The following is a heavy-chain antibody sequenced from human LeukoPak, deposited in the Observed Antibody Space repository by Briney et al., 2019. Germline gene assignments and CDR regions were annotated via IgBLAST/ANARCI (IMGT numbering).Heavy chain of an antibody. CDR2: IDGSVGST. J-gene: IGHJ4*02. D-gene: IGHD7-27*01. CDR3: AKDEPDWGSYFDY. CDR1: GFTFSSYT. V-gene: IGHV3-23*01. Sequence: GGSVRLSCAASGFTFSSYTMNWVRQAPGEGLEWLSAIDGSVGSTHYAHYVKGRVTISRDNSKNTLYLQMNTLRGEDRAVYYCAKDEPDWGSYFDYWGQGTLVTVSS.